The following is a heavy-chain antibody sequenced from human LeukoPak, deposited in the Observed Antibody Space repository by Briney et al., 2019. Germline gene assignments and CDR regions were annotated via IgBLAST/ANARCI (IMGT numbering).Heavy chain of an antibody. J-gene: IGHJ4*02. V-gene: IGHV3-21*01. CDR3: ARDRDIVVVPAAILVY. CDR1: GFTFSSYS. Sequence: PGGSLRLSCAASGFTFSSYSMNWVRQAPGKGLEWVSFISSSSSYIYYADSVKGRFTISRDNAKNSLHLQMNSLRAEDTAVYYCARDRDIVVVPAAILVYWGQGTLVTVSS. CDR2: ISSSSSYI. D-gene: IGHD2-2*02.